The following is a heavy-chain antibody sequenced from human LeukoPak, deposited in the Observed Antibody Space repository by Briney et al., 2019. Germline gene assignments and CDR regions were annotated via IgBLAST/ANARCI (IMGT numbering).Heavy chain of an antibody. CDR3: ARDYGDYVGSQPDY. D-gene: IGHD4-17*01. J-gene: IGHJ4*02. CDR2: INANSGGT. Sequence: AAVNVSRKACGYTFTEYYMHWLRQAPGRELDWVGWINANSGGTNYAQTFPARVTMTRDTSISTAYMELSRLRSDDTAVYYCARDYGDYVGSQPDYCGQGTLVTVSS. V-gene: IGHV1-2*02. CDR1: GYTFTEYY.